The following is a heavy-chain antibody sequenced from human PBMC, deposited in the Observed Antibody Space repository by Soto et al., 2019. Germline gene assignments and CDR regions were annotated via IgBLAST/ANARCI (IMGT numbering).Heavy chain of an antibody. CDR2: ISWNSGNI. V-gene: IGHV3-9*01. J-gene: IGHJ3*02. Sequence: EVELVESGGGLVQPGRSLRLSCAASGLSFHDYAMHWVRQAPGKGLEWVSGISWNSGNIGYADSVKGRFTISRDNAKNSLYLQMNSLRAEDTALYYCAKLEGAFDIWGQGTIVTVSS. CDR1: GLSFHDYA. CDR3: AKLEGAFDI.